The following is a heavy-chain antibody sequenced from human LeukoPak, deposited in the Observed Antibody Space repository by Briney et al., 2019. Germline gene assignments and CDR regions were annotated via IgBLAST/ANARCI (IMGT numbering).Heavy chain of an antibody. CDR1: GFTFSSYA. V-gene: IGHV3-23*01. D-gene: IGHD2-2*02. CDR3: AKDYVVVPAAIPVNFDY. J-gene: IGHJ4*02. CDR2: ISGSGGST. Sequence: GGSLRLSCAAPGFTFSSYAMSWVRQAPGKGLEWVSAISGSGGSTYYADSVKGRFTISRDNSKNTLYLQMNSLRAEDTAVYYCAKDYVVVPAAIPVNFDYWGQGTLVTVSS.